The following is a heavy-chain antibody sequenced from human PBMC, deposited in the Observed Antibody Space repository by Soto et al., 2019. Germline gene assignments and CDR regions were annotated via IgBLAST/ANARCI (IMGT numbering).Heavy chain of an antibody. Sequence: HPGGSLRLSCAASGFTFDNYAMNWVRRAPGKGLEWVSVISGSGDSTYYADSVKGRFTISRDNSKNTLYLQMNSLRAEDTAVYYCAKDWSGRSLPHWFDPWGQGTLVTVSS. CDR2: ISGSGDST. CDR3: AKDWSGRSLPHWFDP. J-gene: IGHJ5*02. CDR1: GFTFDNYA. V-gene: IGHV3-23*01. D-gene: IGHD3-10*01.